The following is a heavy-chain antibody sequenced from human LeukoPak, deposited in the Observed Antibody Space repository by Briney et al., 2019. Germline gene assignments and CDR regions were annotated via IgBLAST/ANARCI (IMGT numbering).Heavy chain of an antibody. D-gene: IGHD3-22*01. Sequence: ASVKVSCKASGYTFTGYYMHWVRQAPGQGLEWMGWINPNSGGTNYAQKFQGWVTMTRDTSISTAYMELSRLRSDDTAVYYCARDMGYYDSSGYYYGLFDYWGQGTLVTVSS. CDR2: INPNSGGT. V-gene: IGHV1-2*04. CDR1: GYTFTGYY. CDR3: ARDMGYYDSSGYYYGLFDY. J-gene: IGHJ4*02.